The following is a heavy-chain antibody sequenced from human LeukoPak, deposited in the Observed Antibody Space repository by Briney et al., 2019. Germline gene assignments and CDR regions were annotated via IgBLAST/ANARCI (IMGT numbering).Heavy chain of an antibody. V-gene: IGHV3-23*01. CDR3: AKDQRPDSGYDIDY. Sequence: GGSLRLSCAASGFTISSYGMNWVRQAPGKGLEWVSVIFGSGDTTYYADSVKGRFTISRDTSKNTLYLQKHSLRAEDTAVYYCAKDQRPDSGYDIDYWGQGTLVTVSS. J-gene: IGHJ4*02. D-gene: IGHD5-12*01. CDR2: IFGSGDTT. CDR1: GFTISSYG.